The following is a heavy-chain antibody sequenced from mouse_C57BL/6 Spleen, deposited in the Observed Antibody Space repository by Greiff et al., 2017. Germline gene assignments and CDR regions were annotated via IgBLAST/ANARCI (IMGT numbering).Heavy chain of an antibody. Sequence: QVQLQQPGAELVMPGASVKLSCKASGYTFTSYWMHWVKQRPAQGLEWIGEIDPSDSYTNYNQKFKGKSTLTVDKSSSTAYMQLSSLTSEDSAVYYCARRYYDYDGGFDYWGQGTTLTVSS. CDR1: GYTFTSYW. CDR3: ARRYYDYDGGFDY. V-gene: IGHV1-69*01. CDR2: IDPSDSYT. D-gene: IGHD2-4*01. J-gene: IGHJ2*01.